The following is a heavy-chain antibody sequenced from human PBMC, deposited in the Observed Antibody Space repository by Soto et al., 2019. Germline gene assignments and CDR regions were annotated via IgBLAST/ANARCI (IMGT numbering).Heavy chain of an antibody. CDR2: INHSGST. J-gene: IGHJ6*02. V-gene: IGHV4-34*01. Sequence: SAPLSLTCAVYGGSFSGYYWSWIRQPPGKGLEWIGEINHSGSTNYNPSLKSRVTISVDTSKNQFSLKLSSVTAADTAVYYCARIVVVPAATIYYYYGMDVWGQGTTVTVSS. D-gene: IGHD2-2*01. CDR1: GGSFSGYY. CDR3: ARIVVVPAATIYYYYGMDV.